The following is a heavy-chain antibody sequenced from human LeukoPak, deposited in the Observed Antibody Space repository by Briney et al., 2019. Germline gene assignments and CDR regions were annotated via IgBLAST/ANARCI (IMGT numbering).Heavy chain of an antibody. D-gene: IGHD6-13*01. V-gene: IGHV4-4*07. CDR2: TYTSGDT. Sequence: TPSETLSLTCTVSRASISDNYWSWSRQPAGKALEWIGRTYTSGDTNYNPSLKSRASVSVDTSKNQFYLSLRCVTAADTAVYYCTIGGASGSLAHWGPGTLVTVSS. CDR3: TIGGASGSLAH. J-gene: IGHJ4*02. CDR1: RASISDNY.